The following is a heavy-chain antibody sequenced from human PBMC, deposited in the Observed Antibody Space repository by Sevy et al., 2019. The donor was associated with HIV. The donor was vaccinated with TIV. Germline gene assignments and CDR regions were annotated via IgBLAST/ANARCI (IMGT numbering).Heavy chain of an antibody. CDR3: ARFYDSSGHFPSDY. J-gene: IGHJ4*02. CDR2: IYPSDSET. Sequence: GESLKISCKGSGYSFTNYWIAWVRQMPGKGLEWMGIIYPSDSETRYSPSFQGQVTISADKSISTAYLHWSSLKASDTAMYYCARFYDSSGHFPSDYWGQGTLVTVSS. V-gene: IGHV5-51*01. CDR1: GYSFTNYW. D-gene: IGHD3-22*01.